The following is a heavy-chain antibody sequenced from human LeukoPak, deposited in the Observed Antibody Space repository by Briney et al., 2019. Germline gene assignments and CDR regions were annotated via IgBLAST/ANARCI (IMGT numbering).Heavy chain of an antibody. Sequence: PGGSLRLSCAACGFTFSSYWMSWVRQAPGKGLEWVANIKQDGSEKYYVDSVKGRFTISRDNAKNSLYLQMNSLRAEDTAVYYCASQTYYDFWSGYYYYYMDVWGKGTTVTVSS. V-gene: IGHV3-7*01. CDR1: GFTFSSYW. CDR2: IKQDGSEK. D-gene: IGHD3-3*01. CDR3: ASQTYYDFWSGYYYYYMDV. J-gene: IGHJ6*03.